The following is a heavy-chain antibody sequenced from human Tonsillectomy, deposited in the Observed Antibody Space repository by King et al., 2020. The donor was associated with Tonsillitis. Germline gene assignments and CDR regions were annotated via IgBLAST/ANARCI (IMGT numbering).Heavy chain of an antibody. Sequence: VQLVESGAEVKKPGASVKVSCTPSGYPFSVYYVHWVRQAPGQGLEWMGRINPKSGDTIYAQKFQDRVTMTRDTTISTAYMELSRLRSDDTAVYYCARALYLLLPPGMDVWGKGTTVTVSS. V-gene: IGHV1-2*02. D-gene: IGHD2-2*01. CDR1: GYPFSVYY. J-gene: IGHJ6*04. CDR2: INPKSGDT. CDR3: ARALYLLLPPGMDV.